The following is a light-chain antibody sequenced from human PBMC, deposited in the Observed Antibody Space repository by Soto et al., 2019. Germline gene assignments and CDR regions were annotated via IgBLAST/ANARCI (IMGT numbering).Light chain of an antibody. J-gene: IGKJ5*01. Sequence: EIVMTQSPATLSVSPGERAALSCRASQSVSGNLAWYQQTPGQAPRLLIYGASTRATGIPARFGGSGFATAFTLTISSLKTKDFAVYYCQQYNYRPPAFGQGTRLEIK. CDR2: GAS. CDR3: QQYNYRPPA. V-gene: IGKV3-15*01. CDR1: QSVSGN.